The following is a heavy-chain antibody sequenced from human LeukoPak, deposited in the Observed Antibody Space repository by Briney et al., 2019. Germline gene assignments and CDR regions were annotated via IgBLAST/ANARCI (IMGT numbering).Heavy chain of an antibody. Sequence: GSLRLSCAASGFTFSSYGMHWVRQAPGKGLEWVAVTWYDGSNKYYADSVKGRFTISRDNSKNTLYLQMNSLRAEDTAVYYCVSSDTAMGRGLDYWGQGTLVTVSS. D-gene: IGHD5-18*01. J-gene: IGHJ4*02. CDR1: GFTFSSYG. V-gene: IGHV3-33*01. CDR3: VSSDTAMGRGLDY. CDR2: TWYDGSNK.